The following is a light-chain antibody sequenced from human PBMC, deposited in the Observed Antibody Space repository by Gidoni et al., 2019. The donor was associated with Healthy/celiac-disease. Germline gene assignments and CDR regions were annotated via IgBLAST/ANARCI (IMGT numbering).Light chain of an antibody. V-gene: IGKV1-39*01. Sequence: DTQMTQSPSSLSASVGDRVTITCRASQSISSYLNWYQQKPGKAPKLLIDAASSLQSGVPSRFSGSGSGTDFTLTISSLQPEDFATYYCQQSYSTLTFGGXTKVEIK. CDR2: AAS. J-gene: IGKJ4*01. CDR1: QSISSY. CDR3: QQSYSTLT.